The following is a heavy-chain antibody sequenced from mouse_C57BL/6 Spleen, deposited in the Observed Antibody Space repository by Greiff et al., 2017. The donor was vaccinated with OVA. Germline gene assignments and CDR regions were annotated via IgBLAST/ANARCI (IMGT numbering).Heavy chain of an antibody. J-gene: IGHJ3*01. CDR2: IDPENGDT. Sequence: EVHLVESGAELVRPGASVKLSCTASGFNIKDDYMHWVKQRPEQGLEWIGWIDPENGDTEYASKFQGKATITADTSSNTAYLQLSSLTSEDTAVYYCTTLLDRAWFAYWGQGTLVTVSA. V-gene: IGHV14-4*01. CDR1: GFNIKDDY. CDR3: TTLLDRAWFAY. D-gene: IGHD3-1*01.